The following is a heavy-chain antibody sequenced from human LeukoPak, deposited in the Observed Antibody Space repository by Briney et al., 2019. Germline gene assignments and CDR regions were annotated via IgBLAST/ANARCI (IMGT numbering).Heavy chain of an antibody. CDR2: MNPNSGNT. J-gene: IGHJ6*03. V-gene: IGHV1-8*03. CDR3: ARDLGVRYFDWLPPLYYYYMDV. CDR1: GYTFTSYD. D-gene: IGHD3-9*01. Sequence: ASVKVSCKASGYTFTSYDINWVRQATGQGLEWMGWMNPNSGNTGYAQKFQGRVTITRDTSISTAYMELSRLRSDDTAVYYCARDLGVRYFDWLPPLYYYYMDVWGKGTTVTISS.